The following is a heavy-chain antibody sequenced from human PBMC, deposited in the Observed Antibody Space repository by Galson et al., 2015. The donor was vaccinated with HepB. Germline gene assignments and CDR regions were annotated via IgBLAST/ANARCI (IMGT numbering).Heavy chain of an antibody. Sequence: SLRLSCAASGFTFSSYWMHWVRQAPGKGPVWVSRINSDGSSTSYADSVKGRFTISRDDAKNTLYLQMNSLRAEDTAVYYCARESDGQWLVPFDYWGRGTLVTVSS. CDR3: ARESDGQWLVPFDY. D-gene: IGHD6-19*01. CDR1: GFTFSSYW. V-gene: IGHV3-74*01. J-gene: IGHJ4*02. CDR2: INSDGSST.